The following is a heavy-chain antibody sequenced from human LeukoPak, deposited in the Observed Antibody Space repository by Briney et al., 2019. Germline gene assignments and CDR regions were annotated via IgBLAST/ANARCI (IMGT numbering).Heavy chain of an antibody. D-gene: IGHD5-24*01. CDR3: ARLYLPATRFDY. Sequence: SSETLSLTCTVSGGSISTYYWSWIRQPPAKGLQWIGYIDYSWSTKYNPSIKSRVTISVDTSKNQFSLKLTSVTAADTAVYYCARLYLPATRFDYWGQGTLVTVSS. CDR2: IDYSWST. CDR1: GGSISTYY. J-gene: IGHJ4*02. V-gene: IGHV4-59*01.